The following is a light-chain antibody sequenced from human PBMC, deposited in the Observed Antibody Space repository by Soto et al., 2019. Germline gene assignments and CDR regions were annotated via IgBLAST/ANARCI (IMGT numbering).Light chain of an antibody. CDR1: QSVGGS. CDR2: HTY. J-gene: IGKJ1*01. V-gene: IGKV3-20*01. CDR3: QPYESSPRT. Sequence: ETLLTQSPGTLSLSPGERATLSGRASQSVGGSLAWYQQRPGQAPRLLVYHTYNRATGITDRFSASGSGTDFTLTISRLEPEDFAVYYCQPYESSPRTVGQGTKVDIK.